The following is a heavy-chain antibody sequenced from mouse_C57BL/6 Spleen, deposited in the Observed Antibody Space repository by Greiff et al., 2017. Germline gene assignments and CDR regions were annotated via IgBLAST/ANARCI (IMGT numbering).Heavy chain of an antibody. CDR1: GFTFSDYG. D-gene: IGHD2-2*01. V-gene: IGHV5-15*01. J-gene: IGHJ4*01. Sequence: EVHLVESGGGLVQPGGSLKLSCAASGFTFSDYGMAWVRQAPRKGPEWVAFISNLAYSIYYADTVTGRFTISRENAKNTLYLEMSSLRSEDTAMYYCARREVTGAMDYWGQGTSVTVSS. CDR2: ISNLAYSI. CDR3: ARREVTGAMDY.